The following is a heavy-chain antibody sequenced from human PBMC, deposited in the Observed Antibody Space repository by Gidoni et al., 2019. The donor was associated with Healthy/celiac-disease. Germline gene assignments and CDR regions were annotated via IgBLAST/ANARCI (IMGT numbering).Heavy chain of an antibody. Sequence: QVQLQQWGAGLLKPSETLSLTCAVYGGSFSGYYWSWIRQPPGKGLEWIGEINHSGSSNYNPSLKSRVTISVDTSKNQFSLKLSSVTAADTAVYYCARGRGVTMIVVVITTGARLFDYWGQGTLVTVSS. CDR2: INHSGSS. CDR3: ARGRGVTMIVVVITTGARLFDY. V-gene: IGHV4-34*01. D-gene: IGHD3-22*01. CDR1: GGSFSGYY. J-gene: IGHJ4*02.